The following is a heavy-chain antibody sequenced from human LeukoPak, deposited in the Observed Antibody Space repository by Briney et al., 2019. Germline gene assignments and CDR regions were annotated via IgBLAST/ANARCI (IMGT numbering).Heavy chain of an antibody. D-gene: IGHD2-15*01. CDR1: GGTFSSYA. CDR3: ASLDGYCSGGSCYSPDYYGMDV. V-gene: IGHV1-69*04. J-gene: IGHJ6*02. Sequence: SVKVSCKASGGTFSSYAISWVRQAPGQGLEWMGRIIPIFGIANYAQKFQGRVTITADKSTSTAYMELSSLRSEDTAVYYCASLDGYCSGGSCYSPDYYGMDVWGQGTTVTVS. CDR2: IIPIFGIA.